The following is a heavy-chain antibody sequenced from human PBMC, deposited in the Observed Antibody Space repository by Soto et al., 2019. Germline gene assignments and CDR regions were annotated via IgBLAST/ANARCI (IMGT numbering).Heavy chain of an antibody. CDR2: IYYSGST. Sequence: SETLCLTCTVSGGSISSGGYYWSWIRQHPGKGLEWIGYIYYSGSTYYNPSRKSRVTISVDTSKNQFSLKLSSVTAADTAVYYCARRLAVAGEGYFDYWGQGTLVTVSS. D-gene: IGHD6-19*01. J-gene: IGHJ4*02. CDR1: GGSISSGGYY. V-gene: IGHV4-30-4*08. CDR3: ARRLAVAGEGYFDY.